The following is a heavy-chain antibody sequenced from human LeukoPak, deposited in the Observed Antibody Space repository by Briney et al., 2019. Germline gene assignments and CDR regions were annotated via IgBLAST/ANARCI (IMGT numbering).Heavy chain of an antibody. CDR3: ARGKIVVVVAAPAFDI. Sequence: SETLSLTCAVYGGSFSGYYWSWIRQPPGKGLEWIGEINHSGSTNYNPSLKSRVTISVDTSKNQFSLKLSSVTAADKAVYYCARGKIVVVVAAPAFDIWGQGTMVTVSS. CDR2: INHSGST. D-gene: IGHD2-15*01. J-gene: IGHJ3*02. CDR1: GGSFSGYY. V-gene: IGHV4-34*01.